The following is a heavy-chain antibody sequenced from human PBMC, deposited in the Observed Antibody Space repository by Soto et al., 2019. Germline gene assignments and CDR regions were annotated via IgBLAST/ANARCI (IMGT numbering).Heavy chain of an antibody. D-gene: IGHD6-13*01. CDR1: GGSISSSSYY. Sequence: QLQLQESGPGLVKPSETLSLTCTVSGGSISSSSYYWGWIRQPPGKGLEWIGSIYYSGSTYYNPSLKSRVTISVDTSKNQFSLKLSSVTAADTAVYYCARQDQDEAAGRGTFDYWGQGTLVTVSS. CDR3: ARQDQDEAAGRGTFDY. CDR2: IYYSGST. V-gene: IGHV4-39*01. J-gene: IGHJ4*02.